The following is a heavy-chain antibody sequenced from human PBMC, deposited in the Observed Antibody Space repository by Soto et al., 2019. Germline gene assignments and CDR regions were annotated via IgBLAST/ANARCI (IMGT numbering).Heavy chain of an antibody. J-gene: IGHJ4*02. CDR3: AKDQGSSWYEIDY. CDR1: GFTFSNYA. V-gene: IGHV3-23*01. D-gene: IGHD6-13*01. CDR2: ISGSGGST. Sequence: EVQLLESGGGLVQPGGSLRLSCAASGFTFSNYAVTWVRQAPGKGLERVSTISGSGGSTYYADSVKGRFTISRDNSMNTLYLQMNSLRAEDTAVYYCAKDQGSSWYEIDYWGQGTLVTVSS.